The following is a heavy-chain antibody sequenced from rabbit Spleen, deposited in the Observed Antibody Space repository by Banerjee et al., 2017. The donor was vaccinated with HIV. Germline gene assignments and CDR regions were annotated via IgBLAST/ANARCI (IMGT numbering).Heavy chain of an antibody. CDR3: ARDSGSSFSSYGMDL. V-gene: IGHV1S45*01. Sequence: QEQLVESGGGLVKPEGSLTLTCTASGFSFSSSYWICWVRQAPGKGPEWLACIGNGSSADTKYASWAKGRFTISKTSSTTVTLQMTSLTAADTATYFCARDSGSSFSSYGMDLWGPGTLVTVS. CDR2: IGNGSSADT. CDR1: GFSFSSSYW. J-gene: IGHJ6*01. D-gene: IGHD8-1*01.